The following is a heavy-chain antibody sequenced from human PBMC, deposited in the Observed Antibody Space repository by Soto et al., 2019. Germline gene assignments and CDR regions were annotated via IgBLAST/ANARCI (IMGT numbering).Heavy chain of an antibody. CDR1: GFTFSSYA. CDR3: AKTQYNYYDSSGYPTHNFDY. D-gene: IGHD3-22*01. CDR2: ISGSASST. J-gene: IGHJ4*01. V-gene: IGHV3-23*01. Sequence: PGGSLRLSCAASGFTFSSYAMSWVRQAPGKGLEWVSAISGSASSTYYADSVKGRFTISRDNSKNTLHLQMSSLRAEDTAVYYCAKTQYNYYDSSGYPTHNFDYWGHGTLVTVSS.